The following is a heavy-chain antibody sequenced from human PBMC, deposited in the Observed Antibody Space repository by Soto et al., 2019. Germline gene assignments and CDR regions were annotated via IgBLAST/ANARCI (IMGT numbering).Heavy chain of an antibody. J-gene: IGHJ5*02. D-gene: IGHD1-26*01. CDR3: ARRTGATSPAWFDP. CDR2: TYYSGST. Sequence: QVQLQESGPGLVKPSETLSLTCTVSGGSINGYYWGWIRQPPGKGLECIGYTYYSGSTNYNPSLKSRVTISVDTSKNQLSLKLTSVTAADTAVYYCARRTGATSPAWFDPWGQGTLVTVSS. CDR1: GGSINGYY. V-gene: IGHV4-59*08.